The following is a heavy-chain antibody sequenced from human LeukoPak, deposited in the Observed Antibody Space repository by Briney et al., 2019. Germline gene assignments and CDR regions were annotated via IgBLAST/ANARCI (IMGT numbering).Heavy chain of an antibody. J-gene: IGHJ4*02. D-gene: IGHD2-15*01. CDR1: GCSITTTGFN. Sequence: PSETLSLTCSVSGCSITTTGFNWSWIRQSPGKGLEWIGNFQNSVTRYYNPSLKSRVAMSVDLSKNQFSLKLTSVTAADTAVYYCARLLGYCSDYNCPAWCSWGQGIVVTVSS. V-gene: IGHV4-39*01. CDR3: ARLLGYCSDYNCPAWCS. CDR2: FQNSVTR.